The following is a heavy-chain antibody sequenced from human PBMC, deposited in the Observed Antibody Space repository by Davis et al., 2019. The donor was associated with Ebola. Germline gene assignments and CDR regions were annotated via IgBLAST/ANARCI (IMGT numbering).Heavy chain of an antibody. CDR2: IIPILGIA. CDR1: GGTFSSYT. J-gene: IGHJ4*02. V-gene: IGHV1-69*02. D-gene: IGHD6-19*01. CDR3: ARAGSRYISAWTFDY. Sequence: SVKVSCKASGGTFSSYTISWVRQAPGQGLEWMGRIIPILGIANYAQKFQGRVTITADKSTSTAYMELSSLRSEDTAVYYCARAGSRYISAWTFDYWGQGTLVTVSS.